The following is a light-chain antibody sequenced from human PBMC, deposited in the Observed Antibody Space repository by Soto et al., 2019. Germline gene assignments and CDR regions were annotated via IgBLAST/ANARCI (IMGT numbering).Light chain of an antibody. Sequence: EIVLTQSPGTLSLSPGERATISCRASQSVSSSYLAWYQQKPGQAPRLLIYGASSRATGIPDRFSGSGSGTDFTLTISRLEPEDFAVYYCQQYGSSLFGGGTKVEIK. V-gene: IGKV3-20*01. CDR1: QSVSSSY. J-gene: IGKJ4*01. CDR3: QQYGSSL. CDR2: GAS.